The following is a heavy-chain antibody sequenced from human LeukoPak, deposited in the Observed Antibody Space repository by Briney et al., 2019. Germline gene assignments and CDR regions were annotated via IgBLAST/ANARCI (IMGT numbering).Heavy chain of an antibody. D-gene: IGHD3-22*01. CDR2: IDYSGST. J-gene: IGHJ3*02. Sequence: SETLSLSCTVPGGSISSGDYYWRWIRQPPGKGLEWIGYIDYSGSTYYNSSIKSRLTISVDTSNTQFSLKLSSVTAADTAVYYCAREPGYYYDSSGETDAFDIWGQGTMVTVSS. CDR3: AREPGYYYDSSGETDAFDI. CDR1: GGSISSGDYY. V-gene: IGHV4-30-4*08.